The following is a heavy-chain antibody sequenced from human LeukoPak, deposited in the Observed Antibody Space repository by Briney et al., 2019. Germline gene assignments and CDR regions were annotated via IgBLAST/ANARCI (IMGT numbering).Heavy chain of an antibody. CDR2: INPNSGGT. Sequence: ASVKVSCKASGYTFTGYYMHWVRQAPGQGLEWMGRINPNSGGTNYAQKFQGRVTMTRDTSISTAYMELSRLRSDDTAVYYCASWSSSSPGPFDYWGQGTLVTVSS. CDR3: ASWSSSSPGPFDY. V-gene: IGHV1-2*06. J-gene: IGHJ4*02. CDR1: GYTFTGYY. D-gene: IGHD6-6*01.